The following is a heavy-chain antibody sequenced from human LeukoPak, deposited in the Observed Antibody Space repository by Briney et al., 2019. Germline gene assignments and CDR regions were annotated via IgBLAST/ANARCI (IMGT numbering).Heavy chain of an antibody. J-gene: IGHJ4*02. V-gene: IGHV3-30*02. CDR2: IRFDGSHK. CDR1: GFTFGTYG. Sequence: GGSLRLSCVASGFTFGTYGMHWVRQAPGKGLEWVAFIRFDGSHKYHAGSVRGRFTISRDNSKNTVYLQMNSLRVDDTAVYYCARDTSYFDYWGQGTLVTVSS. CDR3: ARDTSYFDY.